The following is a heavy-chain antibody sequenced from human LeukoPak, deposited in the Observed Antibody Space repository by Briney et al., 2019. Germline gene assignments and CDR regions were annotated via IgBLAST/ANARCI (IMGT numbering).Heavy chain of an antibody. V-gene: IGHV3-23*01. CDR2: ISNNGGRT. J-gene: IGHJ4*02. CDR1: GFSFSSNT. CDR3: ARDEDTSALSEY. D-gene: IGHD2/OR15-2a*01. Sequence: GGSLRLSCAGSGFSFSSNTMSWLRQAPGRGLDWVSAISNNGGRTDYADSVKGRFTISRDNSKSTLYLHMDSLRAEDTAVYYCARDEDTSALSEYWGQGTLVTVSS.